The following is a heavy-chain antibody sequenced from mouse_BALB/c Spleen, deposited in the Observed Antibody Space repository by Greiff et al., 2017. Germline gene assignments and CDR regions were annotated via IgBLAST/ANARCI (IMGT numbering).Heavy chain of an antibody. D-gene: IGHD1-2*01. J-gene: IGHJ3*01. CDR3: ARGLRLSY. CDR1: GFNIKDTY. V-gene: IGHV14-3*02. CDR2: IDPANGNT. Sequence: KSGAELVKPGASVKLSCTASGFNIKDTYMHWVKQRPEQGLEWIGRIDPANGNTKYDPKFQGKATITADTSSNTAYLQLSSLTSEDTAVYYCARGLRLSYWGQGTLVTVSA.